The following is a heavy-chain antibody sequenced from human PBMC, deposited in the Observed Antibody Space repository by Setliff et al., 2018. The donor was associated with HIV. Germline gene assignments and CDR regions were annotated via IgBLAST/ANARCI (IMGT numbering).Heavy chain of an antibody. CDR3: ARGESTTWDLAEYFQH. Sequence: SETLSLTCTVSGVSVSSGDYYWSWIRQHPGKGLEWIGYVYYTGTSYFNPSLKSRITISVDTSKNHFSLKLGFVTAADTAVYYCARGESTTWDLAEYFQHWGHGTLVTVSS. CDR1: GVSVSSGDYY. CDR2: VYYTGTS. D-gene: IGHD2-2*01. J-gene: IGHJ1*01. V-gene: IGHV4-31*03.